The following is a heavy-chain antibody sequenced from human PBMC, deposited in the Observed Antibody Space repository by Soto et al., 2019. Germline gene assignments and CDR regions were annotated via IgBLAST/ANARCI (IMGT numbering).Heavy chain of an antibody. CDR1: GFTFSCYG. V-gene: IGHV3-33*01. Sequence: QVQLVESGGGGVQPGRSLRLSCAASGFTFSCYGMHWVRQAPGKGLEWVAVIWYDGSNKYYADSVKGRFTISSDNFKNTLYLQMTSLRAEDTAAYYCARGYGVRAAASRLDYWGQGTLVTVSA. CDR2: IWYDGSNK. CDR3: ARGYGVRAAASRLDY. D-gene: IGHD3-10*01. J-gene: IGHJ4*02.